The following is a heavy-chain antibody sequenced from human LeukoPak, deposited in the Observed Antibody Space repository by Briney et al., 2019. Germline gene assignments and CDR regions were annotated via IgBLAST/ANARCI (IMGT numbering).Heavy chain of an antibody. J-gene: IGHJ4*02. CDR2: IYTSGST. CDR1: GGSISSGSYY. CDR3: ARAPHGSGCDY. V-gene: IGHV4-61*02. D-gene: IGHD6-19*01. Sequence: PSQTLSLTCTVSGGSISSGSYYWSWIRQPAGKGLEWIGRIYTSGSTNYNPSLKSRVTISVDTSKNQFSLKLNSVTPEDTAVYYCARAPHGSGCDYWSQGTLVTVSS.